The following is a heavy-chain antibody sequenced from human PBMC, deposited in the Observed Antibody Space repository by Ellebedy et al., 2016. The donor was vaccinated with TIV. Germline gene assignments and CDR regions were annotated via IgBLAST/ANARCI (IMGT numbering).Heavy chain of an antibody. D-gene: IGHD6-19*01. J-gene: IGHJ4*02. CDR1: GYTFITYR. V-gene: IGHV1-18*01. CDR3: ARGSSGWMAIDY. Sequence: AASVKVSCKASGYTFITYRIAWVRQAPGQGLEWMGCISTYNGETNYAPKLQDRVTMTTDTSTSTAYMELRSLRSDDTAVYYCARGSSGWMAIDYWGQGTLVTVSS. CDR2: ISTYNGET.